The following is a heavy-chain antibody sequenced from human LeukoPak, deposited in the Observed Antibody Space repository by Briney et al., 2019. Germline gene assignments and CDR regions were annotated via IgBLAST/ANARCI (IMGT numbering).Heavy chain of an antibody. CDR3: AKDVPLHCSSTSCYPGLDH. Sequence: GGSLRLSCAASGFTFSTYSMNWVRQAPGKGLEWVSFIVSSGSRIYYADSVKGRFTISRDNAKNSLYLQMTSLRAEDTAVYYCAKDVPLHCSSTSCYPGLDHWGQGTLVTVSS. CDR2: IVSSGSRI. D-gene: IGHD2-2*01. CDR1: GFTFSTYS. V-gene: IGHV3-48*04. J-gene: IGHJ4*02.